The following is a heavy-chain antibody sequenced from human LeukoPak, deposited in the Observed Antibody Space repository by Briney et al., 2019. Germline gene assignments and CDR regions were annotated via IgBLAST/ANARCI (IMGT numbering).Heavy chain of an antibody. CDR3: ARERYYGSGSYSEIDY. CDR2: IYYSGST. CDR1: GGSISSYY. J-gene: IGHJ4*02. V-gene: IGHV4-59*01. Sequence: SETLSLTCTVSGGSISSYYWSWIRQPPGKELEWIGYIYYSGSTNYNPSLKSRVTISIDTSKNQFSLKLSSVTAADTAVYYCARERYYGSGSYSEIDYWGQGTLVTVSS. D-gene: IGHD3-10*01.